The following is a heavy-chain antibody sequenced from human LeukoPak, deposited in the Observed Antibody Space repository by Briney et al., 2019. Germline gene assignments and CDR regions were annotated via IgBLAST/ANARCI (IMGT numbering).Heavy chain of an antibody. Sequence: GGSLRLSCAASGFTFSNARMSWVRQAPGKGLEWVGRIKSETDGGTTDYAAPVKGRFTISRDDSKNTLYLQMNSLKTEDTAVYYCTEIVVVTNDAFDIWGQGTMVTVSS. V-gene: IGHV3-15*01. CDR3: TEIVVVTNDAFDI. CDR1: GFTFSNAR. D-gene: IGHD3-22*01. J-gene: IGHJ3*02. CDR2: IKSETDGGTT.